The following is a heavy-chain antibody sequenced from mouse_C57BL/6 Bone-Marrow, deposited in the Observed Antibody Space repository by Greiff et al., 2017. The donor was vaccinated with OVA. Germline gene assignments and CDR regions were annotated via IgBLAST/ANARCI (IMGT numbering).Heavy chain of an antibody. CDR3: ASQYYAGMAY. Sequence: QVQLQQSGAELVRPGASVKLSCKASGYTFTSYWMHWVKQRPGQGLEWIGYIYPTDGSTKYNEKFKGKATLTVDKSSSTAYMQLSSLTSEDSAVYFCASQYYAGMAYWGQGTPVTVSA. D-gene: IGHD1-1*01. V-gene: IGHV1-59*01. CDR1: GYTFTSYW. CDR2: IYPTDGST. J-gene: IGHJ3*01.